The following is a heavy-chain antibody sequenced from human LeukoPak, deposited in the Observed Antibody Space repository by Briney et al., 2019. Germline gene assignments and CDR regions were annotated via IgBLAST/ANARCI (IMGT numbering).Heavy chain of an antibody. D-gene: IGHD3-16*01. Sequence: GASVKVSFKASGYIFTDYYLHWVRQAPGRGLEWMAWINPKSGGTKYAQKFEGRVTMTRDTSSSTAYMEVSRLRSDDTAVYYCTRDRITEEGGHCGYWGQGTQVTVSS. CDR1: GYIFTDYY. V-gene: IGHV1-2*02. CDR2: INPKSGGT. CDR3: TRDRITEEGGHCGY. J-gene: IGHJ4*02.